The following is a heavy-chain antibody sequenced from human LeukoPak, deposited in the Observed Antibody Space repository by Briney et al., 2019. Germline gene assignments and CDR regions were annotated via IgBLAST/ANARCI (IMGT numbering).Heavy chain of an antibody. D-gene: IGHD3-10*01. CDR1: GFTFSSDW. J-gene: IGHJ5*02. CDR3: ASLTMVRGFEKFDP. CDR2: IKQDGSEK. V-gene: IGHV3-7*01. Sequence: GGSLRLSCAASGFTFSSDWMSWVGQAPGKGLEWVANIKQDGSEKYYVDSVKARFTISRDNAKNSLYLQMNSLRAEDTAVYYCASLTMVRGFEKFDPWGQGTLVTVSS.